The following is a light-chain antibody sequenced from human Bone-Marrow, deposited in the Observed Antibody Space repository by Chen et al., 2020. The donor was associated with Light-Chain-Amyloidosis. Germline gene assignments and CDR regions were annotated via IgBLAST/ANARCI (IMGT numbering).Light chain of an antibody. CDR1: DLPTKY. CDR3: QSADSSGTYEVI. V-gene: IGLV3-25*03. CDR2: RDT. J-gene: IGLJ2*01. Sequence: YELTQPPSVSVSPGQTARITCSGDDLPTKYAYWYQKKPGQAPVLVIHRDTERPSGISERFSGSSSGTTATLTISGVQAEDEADYHCQSADSSGTYEVIFGGGTKLTVL.